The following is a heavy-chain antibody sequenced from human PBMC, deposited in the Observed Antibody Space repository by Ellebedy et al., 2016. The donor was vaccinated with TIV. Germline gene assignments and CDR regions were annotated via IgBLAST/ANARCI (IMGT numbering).Heavy chain of an antibody. D-gene: IGHD2-21*02. V-gene: IGHV3-23*01. CDR3: AKDRTSGDGYWVFDS. J-gene: IGHJ4*02. Sequence: GESLKISCAASGITFSPYAIAWVRKAPGKGVEWVTGIVGSGAETYADSVKGSFTISRDNSKRTVELQMRRVRAEDTVVYFCAKDRTSGDGYWVFDSWGQGTMVSVSS. CDR2: IVGSGA. CDR1: GITFSPYA.